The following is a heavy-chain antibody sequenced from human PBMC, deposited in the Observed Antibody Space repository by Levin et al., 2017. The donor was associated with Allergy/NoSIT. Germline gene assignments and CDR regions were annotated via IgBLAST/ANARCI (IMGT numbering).Heavy chain of an antibody. D-gene: IGHD3-10*01. J-gene: IGHJ6*02. V-gene: IGHV4-59*01. CDR3: ARDTWFGDNYYGMDV. CDR1: GGSISSYF. CDR2: IYSTGST. Sequence: PSETLSLTCTVSGGSISSYFWSWVRQPPGKGLEWIGYIYSTGSTNYNPSLKSRVTISVDTSKNQFSLKLSSVTAADTAVYYCARDTWFGDNYYGMDVWGQGTTVTVSS.